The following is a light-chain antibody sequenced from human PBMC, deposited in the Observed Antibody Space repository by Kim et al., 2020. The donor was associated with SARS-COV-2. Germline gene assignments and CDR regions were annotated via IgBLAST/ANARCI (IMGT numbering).Light chain of an antibody. Sequence: SPGERAPLSCRASQRLRDRFLAWYQHKPGQAPRLLIYAASSRASGAPHRFSGSGSGTDFTLTINRLEPEDSAVYYCQRYGGSPPYTFGQGTKLEI. CDR1: QRLRDRF. CDR3: QRYGGSPPYT. J-gene: IGKJ2*01. V-gene: IGKV3-20*01. CDR2: AAS.